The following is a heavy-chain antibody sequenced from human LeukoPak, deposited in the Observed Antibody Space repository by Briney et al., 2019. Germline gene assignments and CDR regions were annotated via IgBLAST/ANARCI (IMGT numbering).Heavy chain of an antibody. D-gene: IGHD2-2*01. CDR3: AKDTIYVVVPAAMDY. J-gene: IGHJ4*02. CDR1: GFTFSTYA. V-gene: IGHV3-23*01. Sequence: GGSLRLSCAASGFTFSTYAMSWVRQAPGKEQEWVSTISGSTGTTYYADSVKGRFTISRDNSKNTLYLQMNSLRAEDTAVYYCAKDTIYVVVPAAMDYWGQGTLVTVSS. CDR2: ISGSTGTT.